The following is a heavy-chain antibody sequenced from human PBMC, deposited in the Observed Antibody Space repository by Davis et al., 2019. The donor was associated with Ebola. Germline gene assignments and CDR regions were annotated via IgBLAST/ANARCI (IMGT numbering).Heavy chain of an antibody. Sequence: PSETLSLTCTVSGGSISSGSYYWSWIRQPAGKGLEWIGHIYTSGSTNYNPSLKSRVTMSVDTSKNQFSLKLSSVTAADTAVYYCARDADGYSSSWYGPGARGNWFDPWGQGTLVTVSS. J-gene: IGHJ5*02. CDR3: ARDADGYSSSWYGPGARGNWFDP. D-gene: IGHD6-13*01. V-gene: IGHV4-61*09. CDR1: GGSISSGSYY. CDR2: IYTSGST.